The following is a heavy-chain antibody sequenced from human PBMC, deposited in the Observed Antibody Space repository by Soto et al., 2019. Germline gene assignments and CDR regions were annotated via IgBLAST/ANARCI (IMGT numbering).Heavy chain of an antibody. Sequence: QVQLQQWGAGLLKPSETLSLTCAVYGGSFSGYYWSWIRQPPGKGLEWIGEINHSGSTNYNPSLKSRVTISVDTSKNQFSLKLRSVTAADTAVYYCASQMVYCSGGSCYGLDAFDIWGQGTMVTVSS. D-gene: IGHD2-15*01. CDR1: GGSFSGYY. J-gene: IGHJ3*02. CDR3: ASQMVYCSGGSCYGLDAFDI. CDR2: INHSGST. V-gene: IGHV4-34*01.